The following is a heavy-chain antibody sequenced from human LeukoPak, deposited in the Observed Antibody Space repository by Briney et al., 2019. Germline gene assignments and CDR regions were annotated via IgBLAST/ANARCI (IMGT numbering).Heavy chain of an antibody. D-gene: IGHD3-10*01. CDR3: ARGHIYYYGSGGFDI. V-gene: IGHV4-34*01. CDR1: GGSFSGYY. Sequence: PSETLSLTCAVYGGSFSGYYWSWIRQPPGKGLEWIGEINHSGSTNYNPSLKSRVTISVDTSKNQFSLKLSSVTAADTAVYYCARGHIYYYGSGGFDIWGQGTMVTVSS. J-gene: IGHJ3*02. CDR2: INHSGST.